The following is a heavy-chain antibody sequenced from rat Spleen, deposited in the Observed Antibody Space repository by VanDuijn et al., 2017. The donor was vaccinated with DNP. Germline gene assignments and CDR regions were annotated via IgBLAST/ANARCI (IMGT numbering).Heavy chain of an antibody. J-gene: IGHJ4*01. CDR2: INTDGGGT. Sequence: EVQLVESGGGLVQPGRSLKLSCAASGFTFSSYWMFWIRQAPGKGLEWVASINTDGGGTSYPDSVKGRFTISRDNAENTVYLQMSSLRSEDTATDYCAKDYHYYAMDAWGQGTSVTVSS. V-gene: IGHV5-58*01. CDR1: GFTFSSYW. CDR3: AKDYHYYAMDA.